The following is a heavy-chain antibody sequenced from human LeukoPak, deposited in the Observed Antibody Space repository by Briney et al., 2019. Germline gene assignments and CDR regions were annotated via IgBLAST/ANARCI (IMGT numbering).Heavy chain of an antibody. CDR1: GFTFSDNG. CDR2: VSADQSHK. D-gene: IGHD6-13*01. J-gene: IGHJ4*02. Sequence: QTGGSLRLSCAASGFTFSDNGMHWVRQAPGKGLEWVAVVSADQSHKEYADSVKGRITISRDNSRNTLYLQLNRLRNEDTAVYYCAKGGVSDIGSWYGDYFDYWGQGTLVTVAS. CDR3: AKGGVSDIGSWYGDYFDY. V-gene: IGHV3-30*18.